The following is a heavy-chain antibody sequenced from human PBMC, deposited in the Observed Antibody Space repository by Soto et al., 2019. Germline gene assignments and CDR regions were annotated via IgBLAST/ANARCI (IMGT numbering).Heavy chain of an antibody. J-gene: IGHJ5*02. V-gene: IGHV1-69*01. CDR1: GGTFSSYA. Sequence: QVQLVQSGAEVKKPGSSVKVSCKASGGTFSSYAISWVRQAPGQGLEWMGGIIPIFGTANYAQKLQGRVTITADESTSTAYMELSSLRSEDTAVYYCARDRYYYDSSGYNEVENWFDPWGQGTLVTVSS. CDR3: ARDRYYYDSSGYNEVENWFDP. D-gene: IGHD3-22*01. CDR2: IIPIFGTA.